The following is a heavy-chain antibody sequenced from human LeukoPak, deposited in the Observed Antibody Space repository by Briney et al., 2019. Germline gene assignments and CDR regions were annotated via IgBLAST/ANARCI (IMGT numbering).Heavy chain of an antibody. CDR2: INHSGST. CDR3: ARGDSSGYYYSFDY. J-gene: IGHJ4*02. CDR1: GGSFSGYY. Sequence: SETLSLTCAVYGGSFSGYYWSWIRQPPGKGLEWIGEINHSGSTNYNPSLKSRATISVDTSKNQFSLKLSSVTAADTAVYYCARGDSSGYYYSFDYWGQGTLVTVSS. D-gene: IGHD3-22*01. V-gene: IGHV4-34*01.